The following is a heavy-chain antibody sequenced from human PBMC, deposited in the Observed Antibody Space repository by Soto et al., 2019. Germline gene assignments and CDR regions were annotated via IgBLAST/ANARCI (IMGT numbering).Heavy chain of an antibody. CDR3: ARHSYSSNSP. CDR1: GGSISSSMYY. V-gene: IGHV4-39*01. D-gene: IGHD6-13*01. J-gene: IGHJ5*02. Sequence: SGTLALTCTASGGSISSSMYYLCWIRQPPGKGLEWIGSIYYSGSTYYNPSLKSRVTISVDTSKNQFSLKLSSVTAADTAVYYCARHSYSSNSPWGQGTLVTVSS. CDR2: IYYSGST.